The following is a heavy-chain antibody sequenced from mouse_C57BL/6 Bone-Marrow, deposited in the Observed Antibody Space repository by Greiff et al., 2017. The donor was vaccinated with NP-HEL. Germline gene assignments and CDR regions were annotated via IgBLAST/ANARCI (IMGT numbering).Heavy chain of an antibody. Sequence: VQLKESGGDLVKPGGSLKLSCAASGFTFSSYGMSWVRQTPDKRLEWVATISSGGSYTYYPDSVKGRFTISRDNAKNTLYLQMSSLKSEDTAMYYCARRDGNYPDYWGQGTTLTVSS. J-gene: IGHJ2*01. CDR3: ARRDGNYPDY. CDR2: ISSGGSYT. D-gene: IGHD2-1*01. CDR1: GFTFSSYG. V-gene: IGHV5-6*01.